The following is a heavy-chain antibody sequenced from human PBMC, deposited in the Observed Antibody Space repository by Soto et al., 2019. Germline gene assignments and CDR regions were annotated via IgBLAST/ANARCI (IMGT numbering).Heavy chain of an antibody. V-gene: IGHV3-73*01. CDR2: IRSKANSYAT. D-gene: IGHD6-19*01. J-gene: IGHJ1*01. CDR1: GFTFSGSA. Sequence: EVQLVESGGGLVQPGGSLKLSCAASGFTFSGSAMHWVRQASGKGLEWVGRIRSKANSYATAYAASVKGRFTISGDDSTNKAYRQRNSLKTEDTAVYYCMVVGWGMEGQWPRLGGQGTLVTVYS. CDR3: MVVGWGMEGQWPRL.